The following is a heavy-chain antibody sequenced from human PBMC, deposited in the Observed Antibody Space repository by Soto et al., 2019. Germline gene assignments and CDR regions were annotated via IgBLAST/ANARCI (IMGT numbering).Heavy chain of an antibody. J-gene: IGHJ6*02. CDR1: GFAFRSYG. CDR3: ARGTFGGYSDWYPYGMDV. D-gene: IGHD3-9*01. CDR2: ISYDGTNK. Sequence: QVQLVESGGGVVQPGRSLRLSCAASGFAFRSYGMHWVRQAPGKGLEWVAVISYDGTNKYYADSVKGRFTISRDNSKNTLYLQMNSLRAEDTAVYYCARGTFGGYSDWYPYGMDVWGQGTAVTVSS. V-gene: IGHV3-30*03.